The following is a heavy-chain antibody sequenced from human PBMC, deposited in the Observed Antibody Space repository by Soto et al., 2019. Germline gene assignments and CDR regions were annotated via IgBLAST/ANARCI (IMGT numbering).Heavy chain of an antibody. V-gene: IGHV3-23*01. CDR1: GFSFSSYA. D-gene: IGHD3-9*01. CDR2: ISRTGENT. CDR3: VKLRTDWVNDLFEV. J-gene: IGHJ3*01. Sequence: DVQLLESGGGLVQPGGSLRLSCEASGFSFSSYAMSWVRQAPGKGLEWVSAISRTGENTHYADSVQGRFTISRDNSRTTLFLHMNTLRAEDTAVFYCVKLRTDWVNDLFEVWGQWTMVTVSS.